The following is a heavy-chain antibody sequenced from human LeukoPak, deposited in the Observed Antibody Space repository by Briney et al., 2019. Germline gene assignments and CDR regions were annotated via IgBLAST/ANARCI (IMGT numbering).Heavy chain of an antibody. CDR1: GFTFSSYD. V-gene: IGHV3-13*01. CDR3: VRQETPHGNFDY. CDR2: IGVAANT. J-gene: IGHJ4*02. Sequence: PGGTLRFSCAASGFTFSSYDMHWVRQATGKGLEWVSAIGVAANTFYSGSVKGRFTISRENAKNSLYLLMSSLRAEDTAAYYCVRQETPHGNFDYWGQGTLVTVSS. D-gene: IGHD1-26*01.